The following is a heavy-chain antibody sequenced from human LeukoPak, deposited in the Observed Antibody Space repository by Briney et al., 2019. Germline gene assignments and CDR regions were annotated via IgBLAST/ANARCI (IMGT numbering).Heavy chain of an antibody. CDR3: AREPESLVRGVDPFDY. Sequence: GASVKVSCKASGYTFTSYGISWVRQAPGQGLEWMGWISAYNGNTNYAQKLQGRVTMTTDTSTSTAYMELRSLRSDDTAVYYCAREPESLVRGVDPFDYWGQGTLVTVSS. J-gene: IGHJ4*02. V-gene: IGHV1-18*01. CDR1: GYTFTSYG. D-gene: IGHD3-10*01. CDR2: ISAYNGNT.